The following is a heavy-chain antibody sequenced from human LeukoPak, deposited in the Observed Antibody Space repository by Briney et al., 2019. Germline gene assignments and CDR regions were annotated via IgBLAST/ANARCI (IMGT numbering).Heavy chain of an antibody. CDR2: ISSRSSSI. V-gene: IGHV3-48*01. Sequence: GGSLGLSCADSGLTFSSYSMNWVRQAPGKGLEWVSYISSRSSSIYYADSVKGRFTISRDNAKNSLYLQMNSLRAEDTAVYYCARVGPAAIGGYYYYYYMDVWGKGTTVTVSS. CDR3: ARVGPAAIGGYYYYYYMDV. D-gene: IGHD2-2*01. J-gene: IGHJ6*03. CDR1: GLTFSSYS.